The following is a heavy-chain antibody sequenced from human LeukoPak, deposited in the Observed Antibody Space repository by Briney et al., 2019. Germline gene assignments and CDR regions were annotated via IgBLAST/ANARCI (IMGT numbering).Heavy chain of an antibody. V-gene: IGHV1-69*04. D-gene: IGHD3-22*01. CDR2: IIPNLGTT. CDR1: GGTSNSHA. CDR3: ATTNDGGGYQWGDFFDF. Sequence: SVKVSCKASGGTSNSHAISWVRQAPGQGLEWMGRIIPNLGTTNHAQNFQDRFTLTADKSTNTAYMELTSLTSDDTAVYYCATTNDGGGYQWGDFFDFWGQGTLVTVSS. J-gene: IGHJ4*02.